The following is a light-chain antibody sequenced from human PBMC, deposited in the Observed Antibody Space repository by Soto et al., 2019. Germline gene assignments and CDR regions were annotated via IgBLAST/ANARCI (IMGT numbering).Light chain of an antibody. Sequence: DIVMTQSPLSLPVIPGEPASISCRSSQSLLHSNGYNYLDWYLQKPGHSPQLLIFLNSKRASGVPARFSGSGSGTEFTLKISRVEAEDVGVYYCMQALQTPFTFGPGTTVDIK. J-gene: IGKJ3*01. CDR1: QSLLHSNGYNY. CDR3: MQALQTPFT. CDR2: LNS. V-gene: IGKV2-28*01.